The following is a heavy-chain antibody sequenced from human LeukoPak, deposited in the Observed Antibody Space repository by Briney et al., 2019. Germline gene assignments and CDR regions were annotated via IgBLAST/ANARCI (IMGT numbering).Heavy chain of an antibody. D-gene: IGHD3-22*01. CDR2: FIYIYGSA. Sequence: SVKVSCKTSGGTFSSYAINWVRQTPGQGLEWMGWFIYIYGSAVYAEKFQGRVTITTDESSSTVYMELSSLRSEDTAVYSCASSAHYYDSNGPADYWGQGTRVTVSS. CDR1: GGTFSSYA. CDR3: ASSAHYYDSNGPADY. V-gene: IGHV1-69*05. J-gene: IGHJ4*02.